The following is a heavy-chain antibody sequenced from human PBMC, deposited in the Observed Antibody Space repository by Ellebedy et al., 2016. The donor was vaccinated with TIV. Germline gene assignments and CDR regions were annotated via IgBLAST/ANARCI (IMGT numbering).Heavy chain of an antibody. CDR1: GFTFSDYY. Sequence: GESLKIPCAAPGFTFSDYYMSWIRQAPGKGLEWVSYISSSSSYTNYADSVKGRFTISRDNAKNSLYLQMNSLRAEDTAVYYCAREYYYGMDVWGQGTTVTVSS. V-gene: IGHV3-11*06. CDR3: AREYYYGMDV. J-gene: IGHJ6*02. CDR2: ISSSSSYT.